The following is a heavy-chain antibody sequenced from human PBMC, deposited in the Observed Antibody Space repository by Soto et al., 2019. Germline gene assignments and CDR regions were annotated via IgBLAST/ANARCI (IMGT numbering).Heavy chain of an antibody. CDR1: GGSIISNNHY. V-gene: IGHV4-39*01. CDR3: ARRSTISRGFDY. Sequence: QLQLRESGPGLVKPSETLSLTCTVSGGSIISNNHYWGWIRQPPGKGLEWIGNIYYSGTTYYNPSLKSRVNMSVDTSKGQFSLKLSSMTVADTAVYFCARRSTISRGFDYWGQGTLVTVSS. J-gene: IGHJ4*02. D-gene: IGHD3-9*01. CDR2: IYYSGTT.